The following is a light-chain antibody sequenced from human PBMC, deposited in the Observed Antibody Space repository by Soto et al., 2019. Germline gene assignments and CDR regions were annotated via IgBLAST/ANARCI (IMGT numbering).Light chain of an antibody. J-gene: IGLJ3*02. V-gene: IGLV2-14*01. Sequence: QSVLTQPASVSVAPGQAITIAFTGTTRDVGSYNLVSWYQQRPGEAPKLIISEVRNRPSGISYRFTGSKSGNTASLTISGLQAEDEADYYCSSYTTTSTLVFGGGTKPTVL. CDR3: SSYTTTSTLV. CDR2: EVR. CDR1: TRDVGSYNL.